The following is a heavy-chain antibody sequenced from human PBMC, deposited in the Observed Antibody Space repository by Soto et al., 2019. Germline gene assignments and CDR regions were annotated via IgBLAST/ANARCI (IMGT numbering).Heavy chain of an antibody. V-gene: IGHV4-59*08. CDR1: GASVINDY. CDR3: ARRGSSSWYGY. J-gene: IGHJ4*02. D-gene: IGHD6-13*01. CDR2: VYDSGST. Sequence: PSETLSLTCTVTGASVINDYWNWIRQPPGKGLEWIGFVYDSGSTYYNPSLKSRVTISVDTSKNQFSLKLSSVTAADTAVYYCARRGSSSWYGYWGQGTLVTVSS.